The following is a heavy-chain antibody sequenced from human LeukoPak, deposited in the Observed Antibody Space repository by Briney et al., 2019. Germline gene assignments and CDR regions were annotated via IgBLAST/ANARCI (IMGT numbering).Heavy chain of an antibody. CDR2: ISWDGGST. CDR1: GFTFDDYT. Sequence: GGSLRLSCAASGFTFDDYTMHWVRQAPGKGLEWVSLISWDGGSTYYADSVKGRFTISRDNSKNSLYLQMNSLRAEDTAVYYCARDPPGAHFDYWGQGTLVTVSS. J-gene: IGHJ4*02. D-gene: IGHD7-27*01. V-gene: IGHV3-43*01. CDR3: ARDPPGAHFDY.